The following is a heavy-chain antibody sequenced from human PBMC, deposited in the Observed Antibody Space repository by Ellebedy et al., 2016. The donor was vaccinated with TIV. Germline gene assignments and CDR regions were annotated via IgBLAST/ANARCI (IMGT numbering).Heavy chain of an antibody. V-gene: IGHV3-23*01. CDR3: AKHRRESSGYHFEN. Sequence: GESLKISCAASGFTLSSYAMSWVRQAPGKGLEWVSSITGSGSNTYYADSVKGRFTISSDNSKNTLYVQMNSLRVEDTAVYHCAKHRRESSGYHFENWGQGILVTVSS. CDR1: GFTLSSYA. D-gene: IGHD3-22*01. CDR2: ITGSGSNT. J-gene: IGHJ4*02.